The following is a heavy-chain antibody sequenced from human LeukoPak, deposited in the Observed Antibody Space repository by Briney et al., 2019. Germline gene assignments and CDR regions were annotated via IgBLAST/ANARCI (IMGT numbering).Heavy chain of an antibody. CDR2: IGLHGYPL. CDR1: GFTFNIYY. D-gene: IGHD3-22*01. V-gene: IGHV3-11*04. J-gene: IGHJ1*01. Sequence: GGSLRLSCAVSGFTFNIYYMSWIRQAPGKGLEWISYIGLHGYPLDYADSVKGRFTISRDNAQNSLYLDLSSLRAEDTAVYYCARKAFSSGSFTYWGQGTLVTVSS. CDR3: ARKAFSSGSFTY.